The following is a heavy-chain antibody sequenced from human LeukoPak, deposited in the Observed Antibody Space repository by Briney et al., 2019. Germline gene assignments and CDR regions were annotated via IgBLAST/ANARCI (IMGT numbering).Heavy chain of an antibody. CDR2: ISSSGSTI. CDR1: GFTFSDYY. Sequence: NPGGSLRLSCAASGFTFSDYYMSWIRQAPGKGLEWVSYISSSGSTIYYADSVKGRFTISRDNAKNSLYLQMNSPRAEDTAVYYCARDLFSPEWELRGAFDIWGQGTMVTVSS. V-gene: IGHV3-11*04. D-gene: IGHD1-26*01. CDR3: ARDLFSPEWELRGAFDI. J-gene: IGHJ3*02.